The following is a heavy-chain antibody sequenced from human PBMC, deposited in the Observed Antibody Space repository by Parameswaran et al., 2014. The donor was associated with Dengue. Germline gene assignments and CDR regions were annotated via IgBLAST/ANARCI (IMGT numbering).Heavy chain of an antibody. D-gene: IGHD3-22*01. CDR3: AKDYYYDSSPLPYYYYGMDV. J-gene: IGHJ6*02. V-gene: IGHV3-23*01. Sequence: WIRQPPGKGLEWVSAISGSGGSTYYADSVKGRFTISRDNSKNTLYLQMNSLRAEDTAVYYCAKDYYYDSSPLPYYYYGMDVWGQGTTVTVSS. CDR2: ISGSGGST.